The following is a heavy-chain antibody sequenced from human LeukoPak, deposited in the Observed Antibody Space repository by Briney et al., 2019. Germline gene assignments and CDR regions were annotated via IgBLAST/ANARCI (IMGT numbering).Heavy chain of an antibody. CDR3: AREINGYFDY. CDR2: ISSSSTII. Sequence: GGSLRLSCAASGFTFSHYSMNWVRQAPGKGLEWVSYISSSSTIIYYADSVKGRFTISRDNAKNSLYLQMNSLRDEDTAVYYCAREINGYFDYWGQGTLVTVSS. J-gene: IGHJ4*02. CDR1: GFTFSHYS. D-gene: IGHD2-8*01. V-gene: IGHV3-48*02.